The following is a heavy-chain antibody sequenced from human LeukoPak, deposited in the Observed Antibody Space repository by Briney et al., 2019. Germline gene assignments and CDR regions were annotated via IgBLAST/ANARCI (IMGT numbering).Heavy chain of an antibody. Sequence: SETLSLTCTVSGGSMSSYYWSWIRQPPGKGLEWIWYIYYSGTTNYNPSLKSRLTISVDTSQNQFSLRLSSVTAADTAVYYCARGTIFGVATNWFDPWGQGTLVTVSS. V-gene: IGHV4-59*01. CDR2: IYYSGTT. CDR1: GGSMSSYY. D-gene: IGHD3-3*01. CDR3: ARGTIFGVATNWFDP. J-gene: IGHJ5*02.